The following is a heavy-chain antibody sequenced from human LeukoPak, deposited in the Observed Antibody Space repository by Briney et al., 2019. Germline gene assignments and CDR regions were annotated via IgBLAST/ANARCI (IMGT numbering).Heavy chain of an antibody. J-gene: IGHJ6*03. D-gene: IGHD3-22*01. V-gene: IGHV5-51*01. CDR2: IYPGDSDT. CDR3: AITYYYDSSGYSHYYYYMDV. Sequence: GESLKISCKGSGYSFTSYWIGWVRQMPGKGLEWMGIIYPGDSDTRYSPSFQGQVTISADKSISTAYLQWSSLKASDTAMYYCAITYYYDSSGYSHYYYYMDVWGKETTVTVSS. CDR1: GYSFTSYW.